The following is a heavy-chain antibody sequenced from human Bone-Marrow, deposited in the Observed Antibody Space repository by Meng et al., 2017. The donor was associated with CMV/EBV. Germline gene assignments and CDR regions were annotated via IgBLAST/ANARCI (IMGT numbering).Heavy chain of an antibody. CDR1: GFTFSSYS. V-gene: IGHV3-21*01. J-gene: IGHJ4*02. CDR3: ARSEGTSGWYHYYFAY. CDR2: ISSNNIYI. Sequence: GGSLRLSCAASGFTFSSYSMNWVRQAPGKGLEWVSSISSNNIYIYYADSVKGRFTISRDNAKNSLYLQMNSLRAEDTAVYYCARSEGTSGWYHYYFAYWGQGKLVHVAS. D-gene: IGHD6-19*01.